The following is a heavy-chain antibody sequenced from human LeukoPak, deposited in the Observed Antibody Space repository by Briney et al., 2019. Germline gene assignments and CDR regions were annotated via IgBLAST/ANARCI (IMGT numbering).Heavy chain of an antibody. D-gene: IGHD3-16*01. Sequence: GGSLRLSCVASGFTFGHHFMSWVRQAPGGGLEWVANINPDGSIKFHADSVKGRFSNSRDNARNSVYLQMNSLRGEETAVYYCARAVDVADYWGQGTLVAVSS. CDR3: ARAVDVADY. V-gene: IGHV3-7*01. CDR1: GFTFGHHF. J-gene: IGHJ4*02. CDR2: INPDGSIK.